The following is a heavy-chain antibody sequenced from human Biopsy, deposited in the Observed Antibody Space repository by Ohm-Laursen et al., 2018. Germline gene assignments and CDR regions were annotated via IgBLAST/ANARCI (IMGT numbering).Heavy chain of an antibody. CDR1: GGSISNNNYY. J-gene: IGHJ4*02. CDR3: AGDYDTSGYYFVS. V-gene: IGHV4-39*01. D-gene: IGHD3-22*01. Sequence: SETLSLTCTVSGGSISNNNYYWGWIRQPPGKGLEWIGSIFYRGSTHYKPPLKSRVNISVDTSKNQFSLKLNSVTAADTAVYYCAGDYDTSGYYFVSWGQGTLVTVSS. CDR2: IFYRGST.